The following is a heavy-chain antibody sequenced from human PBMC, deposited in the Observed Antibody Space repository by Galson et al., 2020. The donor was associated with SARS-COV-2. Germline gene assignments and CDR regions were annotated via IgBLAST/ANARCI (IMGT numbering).Heavy chain of an antibody. V-gene: IGHV3-11*01. J-gene: IGHJ4*02. CDR2: ISGSGRNT. CDR3: ARESGSGWPNVDY. Sequence: GGSLRLSCAASGFTFSDDYMSWIRQAPGKGLEWVSYISGSGRNTDYADSVKGRFTISRDNAKNSLYLQMNSLRTEDTAVYYCARESGSGWPNVDYWGQGTLVTVSS. CDR1: GFTFSDDY. D-gene: IGHD6-19*01.